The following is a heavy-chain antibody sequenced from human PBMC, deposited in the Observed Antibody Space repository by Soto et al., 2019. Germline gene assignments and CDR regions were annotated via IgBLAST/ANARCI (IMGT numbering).Heavy chain of an antibody. CDR3: ARNESSNIYGFWSGGNDAFDI. CDR1: GFTFSSYS. CDR2: ISSSSFSI. D-gene: IGHD3-3*01. J-gene: IGHJ3*02. V-gene: IGHV3-21*01. Sequence: GGSLRLSCAASGFTFSSYSMNWVRQAPGKGLEWVSSISSSSFSINYADSVKGRFSISRDNAQNSLHLQMNNLRAEDTAVYYCARNESSNIYGFWSGGNDAFDIWGQGTKVTVSS.